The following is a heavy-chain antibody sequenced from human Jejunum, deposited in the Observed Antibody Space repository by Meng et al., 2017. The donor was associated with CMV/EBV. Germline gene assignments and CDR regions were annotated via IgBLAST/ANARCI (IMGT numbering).Heavy chain of an antibody. J-gene: IGHJ4*02. Sequence: QVQLQESGPGLVKPSQTLSLTCTVSGGSVSSGGYYWTWIRQHPGKGLEWFRHIYYSGSTFYNPSLKRRVIISIDTSKNQFSLNLRSVTAADTAVYYCARVSSGWDYFGYWGQETLVTVSS. CDR2: IYYSGST. D-gene: IGHD6-19*01. CDR3: ARVSSGWDYFGY. CDR1: GGSVSSGGYY. V-gene: IGHV4-31*03.